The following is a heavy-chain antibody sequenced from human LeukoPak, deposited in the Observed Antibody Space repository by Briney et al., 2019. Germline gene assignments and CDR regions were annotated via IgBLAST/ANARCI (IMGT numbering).Heavy chain of an antibody. CDR2: TWYDGSNK. D-gene: IGHD2-15*01. V-gene: IGHV3-33*01. CDR3: ARAGYCSGGSCYGFDY. J-gene: IGHJ4*02. Sequence: GGSLRLSCAASGFTFSSYVMHWVRQAPGKGLEWVAVTWYDGSNKYYTDSVKGRFTISRDNSKNTLYLQMNSLRAEDTAVYYCARAGYCSGGSCYGFDYWGQGTLVTVSS. CDR1: GFTFSSYV.